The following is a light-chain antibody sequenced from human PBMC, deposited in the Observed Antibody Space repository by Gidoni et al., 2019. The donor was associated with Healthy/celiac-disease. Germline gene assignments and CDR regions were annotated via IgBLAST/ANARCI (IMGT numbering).Light chain of an antibody. J-gene: IGLJ2*01. CDR2: LNSDGSH. CDR1: SGHSSYD. Sequence: QLVLTQSPSASASLGASVKLTCPLSSGHSSYDIAWQQQQPEKGPRYLMKLNSDGSHSKGDGIPDRFSGSSSGAERYLTISSLQSEDEADYYCQTWGTGIVVFGGGTKLTVL. CDR3: QTWGTGIVV. V-gene: IGLV4-69*01.